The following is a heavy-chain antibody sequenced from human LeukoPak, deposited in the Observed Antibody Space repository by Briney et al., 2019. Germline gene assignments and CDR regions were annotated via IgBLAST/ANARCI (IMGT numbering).Heavy chain of an antibody. J-gene: IGHJ6*02. D-gene: IGHD2-21*02. CDR1: GFSISSYY. CDR3: ARDLLYCGGDCYSGDYYYYGMAV. V-gene: IGHV4-59*01. CDR2: IYYSGST. Sequence: SETLSLTCTVSGFSISSYYWSWVRQPPGKGLEWVGYIYYSGSTNYNPSLKSRVTISVDTSKNQFSLKLSSVTAADTAVYYCARDLLYCGGDCYSGDYYYYGMAVWGQGTTVTVSS.